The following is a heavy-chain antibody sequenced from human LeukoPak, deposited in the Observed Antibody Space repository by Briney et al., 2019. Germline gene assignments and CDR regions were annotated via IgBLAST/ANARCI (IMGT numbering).Heavy chain of an antibody. J-gene: IGHJ4*02. Sequence: PGGSLRLSCAASGFTVSSSYMSWVRQAHGKGLEWGSVIYSGDSTFSADSVKGRFTISRDNSKNTLYLQMNSLRAEDTAVYYCARVGYYYDSSGYYWRYWGQGTLVTVSS. CDR1: GFTVSSSY. CDR2: IYSGDST. V-gene: IGHV3-66*01. D-gene: IGHD3-22*01. CDR3: ARVGYYYDSSGYYWRY.